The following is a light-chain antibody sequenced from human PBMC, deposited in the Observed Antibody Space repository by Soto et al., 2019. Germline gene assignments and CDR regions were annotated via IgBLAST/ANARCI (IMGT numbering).Light chain of an antibody. CDR3: QQCNNWPLT. CDR1: QSVSSN. J-gene: IGKJ4*01. Sequence: EIVMTQSPATLSGSPLERATLSCSASQSVSSNLAWYQQKPGQAPRLLIFGASTRATDIPARFSGSGSGTEFTLTISSLQSEDFAVYYCQQCNNWPLTFGGGTKVDIK. CDR2: GAS. V-gene: IGKV3-15*01.